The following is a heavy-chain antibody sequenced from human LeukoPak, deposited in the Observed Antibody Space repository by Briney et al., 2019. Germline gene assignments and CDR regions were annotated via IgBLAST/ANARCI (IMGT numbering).Heavy chain of an antibody. CDR1: GFTFSSYA. D-gene: IGHD6-13*01. J-gene: IGHJ4*02. V-gene: IGHV3-30-3*01. Sequence: GGSLRLSCAASGFTFSSYAMHWVRQAPGKGLEWVAVISYDGSNKYYADSVKGRFTISRDNSKNTLYLQMNSLRAEDTAVYYCARDRLQQLGPFDYWGQGTLVTVSS. CDR3: ARDRLQQLGPFDY. CDR2: ISYDGSNK.